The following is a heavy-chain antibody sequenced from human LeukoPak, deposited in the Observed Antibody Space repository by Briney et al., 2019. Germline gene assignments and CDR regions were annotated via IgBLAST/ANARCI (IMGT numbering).Heavy chain of an antibody. D-gene: IGHD3-22*01. CDR2: IYYSGST. CDR3: ARDDSSGYLD. V-gene: IGHV4-59*12. CDR1: GGSISSYY. J-gene: IGHJ4*02. Sequence: SSQTLSLTCTVSGGSISSYYWSWIRQPPGKGLEWIGYIYYSGSTNYSPSLKSRVTISVDTSKNQFSLKLSSVTAADTAVYYCARDDSSGYLDWGQGTLVTVSS.